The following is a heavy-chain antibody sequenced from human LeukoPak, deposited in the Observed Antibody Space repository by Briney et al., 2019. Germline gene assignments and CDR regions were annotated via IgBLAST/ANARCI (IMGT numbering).Heavy chain of an antibody. CDR3: ATLRGSSGWFDY. CDR2: FFYTGST. J-gene: IGHJ5*01. V-gene: IGHV4-59*08. CDR1: GGSISSYY. D-gene: IGHD6-19*01. Sequence: PSETLSLTCTVSGGSISSYYWSWIRQPPGKGLEWIGFFFYTGSTNYNPSLKSRVTIFMDASKNQFSLKLTSVTAADTAVYYCATLRGSSGWFDYWGQGTLVTVPS.